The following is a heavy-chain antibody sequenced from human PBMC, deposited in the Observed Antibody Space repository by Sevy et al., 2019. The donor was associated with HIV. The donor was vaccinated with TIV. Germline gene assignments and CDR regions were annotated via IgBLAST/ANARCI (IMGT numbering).Heavy chain of an antibody. CDR3: ATDNGGNDYYYYGMDV. CDR1: GFTFSSYE. J-gene: IGHJ6*02. Sequence: PGGSLRLSCAASGFTFSSYEMNWVRQAPGKGLEWVSYISSSGSTIYDADSVKGRFTISRDNAKNSLYLQMNSLRAEDTAVYYCATDNGGNDYYYYGMDVWGLGTTVTVSS. V-gene: IGHV3-48*03. CDR2: ISSSGSTI. D-gene: IGHD2-15*01.